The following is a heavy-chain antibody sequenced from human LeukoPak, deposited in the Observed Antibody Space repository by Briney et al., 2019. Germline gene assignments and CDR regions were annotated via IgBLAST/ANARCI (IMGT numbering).Heavy chain of an antibody. CDR3: AKDRSRRVIAVAPYYGMYV. CDR1: GFTFSSYG. CDR2: ISYDGSNK. D-gene: IGHD6-19*01. Sequence: PGRSLRLSCAASGFTFSSYGMPWVRQAPGKGLEWVALISYDGSNKYSADSVKGRFTISRENSKNTLYLQMNSLRAEDTAVYYCAKDRSRRVIAVAPYYGMYVWGQGTTVTVSS. V-gene: IGHV3-30*18. J-gene: IGHJ6*02.